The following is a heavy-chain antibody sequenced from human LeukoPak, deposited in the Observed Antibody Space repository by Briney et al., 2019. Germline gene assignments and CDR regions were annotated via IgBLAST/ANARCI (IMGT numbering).Heavy chain of an antibody. CDR2: VYHSGST. V-gene: IGHV4-38-2*01. Sequence: SETLSLTCAVSDYSISSGNYWGWIRQPPGKGLEWIGSVYHSGSTHYSPSLKSRVTIAVDTSKNQFSLKLSSVTAADTAVYYCARNDSSGYFDYWGQGTPVTVSS. CDR3: ARNDSSGYFDY. CDR1: DYSISSGNY. J-gene: IGHJ4*02. D-gene: IGHD3-22*01.